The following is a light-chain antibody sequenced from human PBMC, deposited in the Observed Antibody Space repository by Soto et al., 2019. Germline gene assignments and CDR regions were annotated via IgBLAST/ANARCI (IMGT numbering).Light chain of an antibody. V-gene: IGKV3-15*01. Sequence: EIVMTQSPATLSLSPGERAALSCRASQSMNSELAWYQQKPGQPPRLLIYGASTRATGVPARFTGSESGSEFTLTISVLQSEDFAVYYCQQGHNLPLTFRQGMRLEI. CDR2: GAS. J-gene: IGKJ2*01. CDR1: QSMNSE. CDR3: QQGHNLPLT.